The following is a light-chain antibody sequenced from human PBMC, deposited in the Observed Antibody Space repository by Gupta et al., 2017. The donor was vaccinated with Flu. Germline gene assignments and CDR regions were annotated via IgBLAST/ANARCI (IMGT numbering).Light chain of an antibody. Sequence: EIVLTTSPGTLSLSPGERATLSCRASPSVSSNYLAWYQQTLGQAPRVLICGSSSRVTGIPDRLSASASGADFTLTISRLVPEDFAVNYSLQDASSTWTLGQWTKMKIK. V-gene: IGKV3-20*01. CDR1: PSVSSNY. CDR3: LQDASSTWT. CDR2: GSS. J-gene: IGKJ1*01.